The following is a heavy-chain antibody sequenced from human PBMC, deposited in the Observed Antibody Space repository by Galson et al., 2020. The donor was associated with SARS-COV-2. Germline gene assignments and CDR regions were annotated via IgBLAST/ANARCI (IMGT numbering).Heavy chain of an antibody. D-gene: IGHD1-1*01. CDR3: AKGVRPTAKYYYDY. CDR2: IYPGDSDT. V-gene: IGHV5-51*01. Sequence: LKISCKGHGYTFTNYWIGWVRQVPGKGLELMGIIYPGDSDTTYSPSFQGQVTISADKSISTAYLQWNSLKAADSAIYYCAKGVRPTAKYYYDYWGQGTLVTVSS. CDR1: GYTFTNYW. J-gene: IGHJ4*02.